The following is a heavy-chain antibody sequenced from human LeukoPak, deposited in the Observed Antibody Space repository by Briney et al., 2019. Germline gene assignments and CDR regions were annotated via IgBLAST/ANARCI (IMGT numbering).Heavy chain of an antibody. CDR3: AKVPTSIMITFGGVIAFLFDY. CDR1: GYTFTSND. Sequence: GASVKVSCKASGYTFTSNDINWVRQAPGQGPEWVGWVNPNSGDSGYAQNFQGRVTITRDTSISTAYMELRGLRSEDTAVYYCAKVPTSIMITFGGVIAFLFDYWGQGTLVTVSS. V-gene: IGHV1-8*03. D-gene: IGHD3-16*02. J-gene: IGHJ4*02. CDR2: VNPNSGDS.